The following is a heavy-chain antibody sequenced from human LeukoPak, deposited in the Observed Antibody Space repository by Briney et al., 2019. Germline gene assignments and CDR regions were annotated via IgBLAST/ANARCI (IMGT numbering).Heavy chain of an antibody. J-gene: IGHJ3*02. Sequence: SVKVSSKASGGTFSSYAISWVRQAPGQGLEWMGRISPILGIANYAQKFQGRVTITADKSTSTAYMELSSLRSEDTAVYYCAGSYYCSSTRWAWSAFYIWGQGTMVTVSS. CDR1: GGTFSSYA. CDR3: AGSYYCSSTRWAWSAFYI. V-gene: IGHV1-69*04. CDR2: ISPILGIA. D-gene: IGHD2-2*01.